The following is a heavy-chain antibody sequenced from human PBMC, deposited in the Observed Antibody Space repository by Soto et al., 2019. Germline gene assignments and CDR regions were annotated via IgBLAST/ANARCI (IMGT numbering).Heavy chain of an antibody. CDR2: ISSSSSTI. CDR1: GFTFSSYS. V-gene: IGHV3-48*01. CDR3: ARHRLDYAMDL. J-gene: IGHJ6*02. Sequence: PGGSLRLSCAASGFTFSSYSMNWVRQAPGKGLEWVSYISSSSSTIYYADSVKGRFTISRDNAKNSLYLQMNSLRAEDTAVYYCARHRLDYAMDLWGQGPAVTVSS. D-gene: IGHD3-9*01.